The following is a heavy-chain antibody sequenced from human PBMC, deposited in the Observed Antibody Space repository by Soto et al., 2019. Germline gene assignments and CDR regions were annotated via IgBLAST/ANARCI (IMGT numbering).Heavy chain of an antibody. CDR3: ARGGIGYYYYGMDV. J-gene: IGHJ6*02. V-gene: IGHV4-34*01. CDR1: GGSFSGYY. CDR2: INHSGST. Sequence: SETRSLTCAVYGGSFSGYYWSWIRQPPGKGLEWIGEINHSGSTNYNPSLKSRVTISVDTSKNQFSLKLSSVTAADTAVYYCARGGIGYYYYGMDVWGQGTTVTVSS.